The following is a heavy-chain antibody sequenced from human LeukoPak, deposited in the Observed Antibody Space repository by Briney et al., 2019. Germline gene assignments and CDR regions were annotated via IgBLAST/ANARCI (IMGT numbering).Heavy chain of an antibody. CDR2: ISYDGSNK. D-gene: IGHD5-18*01. V-gene: IGHV3-30*04. CDR1: GFTFSSYA. J-gene: IGHJ6*02. CDR3: ARRKTTRDTAMGKYYYYGMDV. Sequence: GRSLRLSCAASGFTFSSYAMHWVRQAPGKGLKWVAVISYDGSNKYYAASVKGRFTISRDNSKNTLYLQMNSLRAEDTAVYYCARRKTTRDTAMGKYYYYGMDVWGQGTTVTVSS.